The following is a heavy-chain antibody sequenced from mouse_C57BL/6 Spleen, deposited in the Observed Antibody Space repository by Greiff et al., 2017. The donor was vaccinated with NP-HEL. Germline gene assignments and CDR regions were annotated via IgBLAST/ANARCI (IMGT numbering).Heavy chain of an antibody. Sequence: EVKLVESGAELVRPGASVKLSCTASGFNIKDDYMHWVKQRPEQGLEWIGWIDPENGDTEYASKFQGKATITADTSSNTAYLQLSSLTSEDTAVYYCTTRDVGFAYWGQGTLVTVSA. CDR2: IDPENGDT. CDR1: GFNIKDDY. CDR3: TTRDVGFAY. J-gene: IGHJ3*01. V-gene: IGHV14-4*01.